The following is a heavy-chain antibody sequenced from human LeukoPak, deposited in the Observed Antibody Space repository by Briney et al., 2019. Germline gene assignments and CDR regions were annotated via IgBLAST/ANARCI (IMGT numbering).Heavy chain of an antibody. CDR3: AGTTQNLYYYGMDV. V-gene: IGHV4-39*07. J-gene: IGHJ6*02. D-gene: IGHD4-11*01. Sequence: SETLSVTCTVSGGSISSSSYYWGWIRQPPGQGLEWIGSIYYSGSTYYNPSLKSRVTISVDTSKNQFSLKLCSVTAADTAVYYCAGTTQNLYYYGMDVWGQGTTVTVSS. CDR2: IYYSGST. CDR1: GGSISSSSYY.